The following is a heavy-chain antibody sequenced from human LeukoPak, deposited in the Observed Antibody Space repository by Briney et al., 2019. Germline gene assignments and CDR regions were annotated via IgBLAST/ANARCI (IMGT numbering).Heavy chain of an antibody. CDR1: GGSISSYY. D-gene: IGHD6-19*01. V-gene: IGHV4-59*01. CDR3: ARDPGRSGWYSGAFDI. CDR2: IYYSGST. J-gene: IGHJ3*02. Sequence: SETLSPTCTVSGGSISSYYWSWIRQPPGKGLEWIGYIYYSGSTNYNPSLKSRVTISVDTSKNQFSLKLSSVTAADTAVYYCARDPGRSGWYSGAFDIWGQGTMVTVSS.